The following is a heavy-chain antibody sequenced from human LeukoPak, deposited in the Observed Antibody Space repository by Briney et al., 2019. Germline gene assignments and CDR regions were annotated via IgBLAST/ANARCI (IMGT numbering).Heavy chain of an antibody. V-gene: IGHV3-23*01. Sequence: GGSLRLSCAASGFTSTNYAMNWVRQAPGKGLEWVSVLIGSSGSTDYADSVKGRFTISRDTSKNTLFLQMNSLRAEDTAIYYCAKGAYDYIKIGYFDSWGQGTLVTVSS. CDR1: GFTSTNYA. J-gene: IGHJ4*02. D-gene: IGHD5-12*01. CDR3: AKGAYDYIKIGYFDS. CDR2: LIGSSGST.